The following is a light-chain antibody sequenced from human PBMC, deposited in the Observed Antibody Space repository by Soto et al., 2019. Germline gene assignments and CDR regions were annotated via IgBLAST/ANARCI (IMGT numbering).Light chain of an antibody. V-gene: IGLV1-47*01. Sequence: QSVLTQPPSASGTPGQRVTSSCSGSSSNIGSNYVYWYQQLPGTAPKLIIYRNNQRPSGVPDRFSGSKSGTSASLAISGLRSEDEADYYCATWDDSLSGYVVFGGGTKLTVL. CDR3: ATWDDSLSGYVV. J-gene: IGLJ2*01. CDR1: SSNIGSNY. CDR2: RNN.